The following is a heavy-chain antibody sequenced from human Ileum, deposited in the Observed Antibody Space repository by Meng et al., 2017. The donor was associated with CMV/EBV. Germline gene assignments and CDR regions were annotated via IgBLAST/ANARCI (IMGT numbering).Heavy chain of an antibody. D-gene: IGHD6-19*01. CDR3: ARDPNSGWHFDY. CDR1: GGSINSNNYY. Sequence: QVHLQESGPGLVKPSETLSLTCTVSGGSINSNNYYWGWIRQPPGKGLEWIGSIYYNGNTSYNPSLKSRVTISLDTSKNQFSLRLSSVTAADTAVYYCARDPNSGWHFDYWGQGTLVTVSS. V-gene: IGHV4-39*07. CDR2: IYYNGNT. J-gene: IGHJ4*02.